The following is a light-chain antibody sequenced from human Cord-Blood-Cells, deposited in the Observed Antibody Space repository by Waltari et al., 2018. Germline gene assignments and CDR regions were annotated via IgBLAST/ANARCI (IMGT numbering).Light chain of an antibody. V-gene: IGKV1-39*01. CDR1: QSISSY. Sequence: DIQMTQSPSSLSASVGDRVTITCRASQSISSYLNWYQQKPGKAPKLLIYAASSLQSGVPSRFSGSGSGTEFTLTISSLQPEDFATYYGQQSYSTPHTFGQGTKLEIK. J-gene: IGKJ2*01. CDR2: AAS. CDR3: QQSYSTPHT.